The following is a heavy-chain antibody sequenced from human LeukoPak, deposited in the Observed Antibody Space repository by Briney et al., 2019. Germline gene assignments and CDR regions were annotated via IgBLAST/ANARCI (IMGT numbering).Heavy chain of an antibody. J-gene: IGHJ4*02. V-gene: IGHV4-39*07. CDR2: IYYSGST. CDR3: ARDRYDFWSGLGDYFDY. CDR1: GGSISSSGYY. D-gene: IGHD3-3*01. Sequence: SETLSLTCTVSGGSISSSGYYWGWIRQPPGKGLEWIGSIYYSGSTYYNPSLKSRVTISVDTSKNQFSLKLSSVTAADTAVYYCARDRYDFWSGLGDYFDYWGQGTLVTVSS.